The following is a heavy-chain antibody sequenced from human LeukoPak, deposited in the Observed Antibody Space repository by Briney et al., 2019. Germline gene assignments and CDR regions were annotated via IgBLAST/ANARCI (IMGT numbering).Heavy chain of an antibody. V-gene: IGHV3-64*01. J-gene: IGHJ4*02. Sequence: PGGSLRLSCAASGFTFSSYAMHWVRQAPGKGLEYVSAISSNGGSTYYANSVKGRCTISRDNSKNTLYLQMGSLRAEGMAVYYCARAQGLGKTFDYWGQGTLVTVSS. CDR1: GFTFSSYA. CDR3: ARAQGLGKTFDY. D-gene: IGHD3-16*01. CDR2: ISSNGGST.